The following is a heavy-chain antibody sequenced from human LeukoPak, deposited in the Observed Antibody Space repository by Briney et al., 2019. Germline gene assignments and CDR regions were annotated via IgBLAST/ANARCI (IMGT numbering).Heavy chain of an antibody. V-gene: IGHV3-48*03. CDR3: ARELSDVVDY. D-gene: IGHD2/OR15-2a*01. CDR2: ISSSGSTI. Sequence: GGSLRLSCAASGFTFSSYEMNWVRQAPGKGLEWGSYISSSGSTIYYADSVKGRFTISRDNAKNSLYLQMNSLRAEDTAVYYCARELSDVVDYWGQGTLVTVSS. J-gene: IGHJ4*02. CDR1: GFTFSSYE.